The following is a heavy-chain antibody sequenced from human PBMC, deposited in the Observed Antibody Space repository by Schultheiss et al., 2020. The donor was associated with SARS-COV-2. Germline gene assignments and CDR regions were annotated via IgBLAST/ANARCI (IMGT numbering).Heavy chain of an antibody. CDR2: LSYSGIT. CDR3: ARENYGPLLNYGMDV. CDR1: GGSIASYY. D-gene: IGHD4-17*01. V-gene: IGHV4-59*01. J-gene: IGHJ6*02. Sequence: SETLSLTCTVSGGSIASYYWTWIRQSPGKGLEWIGSLSYSGITNYNPSLKSRVTISVDTSKNQFSLKLSSVTAADTAVYYCARENYGPLLNYGMDVWGQGTTVTVSS.